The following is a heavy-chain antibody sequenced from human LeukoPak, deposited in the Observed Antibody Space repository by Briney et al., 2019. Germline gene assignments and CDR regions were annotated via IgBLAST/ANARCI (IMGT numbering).Heavy chain of an antibody. J-gene: IGHJ4*02. D-gene: IGHD5-12*01. CDR1: GFIFIHYP. V-gene: IGHV3-69-1*01. CDR2: ISYSSRI. CDR3: ARYRAYVGFDY. Sequence: PGWSVTLTCLSSGFIFIHYPFNWLRQAPSKGVAGVSFISYSSRIYYVVSGLGGLTVSRDNAKNSVYLQTNSLRAEGMVVYYGARYRAYVGFDYWGQGTLVTVSS.